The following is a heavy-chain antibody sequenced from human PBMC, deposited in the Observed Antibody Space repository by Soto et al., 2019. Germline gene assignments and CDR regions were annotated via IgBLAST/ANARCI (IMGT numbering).Heavy chain of an antibody. CDR1: GGTFSSYA. CDR3: ARERESGGSLIVNWFDP. Sequence: ASVKVSCKASGGTFSSYAISWVRQAPGQGLEWMGRIIPILGIAKYAQKFQGRITITSDKSTSTAYMELSSLRSEDTAVYYCARERESGGSLIVNWFDPWGQGTLVTVSS. V-gene: IGHV1-69*10. D-gene: IGHD2-15*01. CDR2: IIPILGIA. J-gene: IGHJ5*02.